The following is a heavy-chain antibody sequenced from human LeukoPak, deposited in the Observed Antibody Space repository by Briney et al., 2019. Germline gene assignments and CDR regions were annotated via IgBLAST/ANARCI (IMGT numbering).Heavy chain of an antibody. V-gene: IGHV1-46*01. CDR3: AMEFSYYYDSSGYYY. CDR2: INPSGGST. CDR1: GYTFTSYY. J-gene: IGHJ4*02. Sequence: ASAKVSCKASGYTFTSYYMHWVRQAPGQGLEWMGIINPSGGSTSYAQKFQGRVTMTRDMSTSTVYMELSSLRSEDTAVYYCAMEFSYYYDSSGYYYWGQGTLVTVSS. D-gene: IGHD3-22*01.